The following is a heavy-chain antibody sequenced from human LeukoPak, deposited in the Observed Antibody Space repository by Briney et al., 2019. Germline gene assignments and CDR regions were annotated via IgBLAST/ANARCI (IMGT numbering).Heavy chain of an antibody. D-gene: IGHD2-2*02. V-gene: IGHV3-9*01. J-gene: IGHJ6*02. CDR1: GNYW. CDR3: ARDPGSLPAAIGYCYYGMDV. Sequence: GGSLRLSCAASGNYWMHWVRQAPGKGLEWVSGISWNSGRIGYADSVKGRFTISRDNAKNSLYLQMNSLRTEDTALYYCARDPGSLPAAIGYCYYGMDVWGQGTTVTVSS. CDR2: ISWNSGRI.